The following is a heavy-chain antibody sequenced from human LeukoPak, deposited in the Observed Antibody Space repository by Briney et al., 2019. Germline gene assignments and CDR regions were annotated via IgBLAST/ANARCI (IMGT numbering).Heavy chain of an antibody. CDR2: ISTSSGYI. V-gene: IGHV3-21*01. J-gene: IGHJ4*02. Sequence: GGSLRLSCAASGLTFTRYSMSWVRQAPGKGLEWVSSISTSSGYIYYADSVMGRFTISRDNAKNSLYLQMNSLRAEDTAVYYCARVGSSWFLDWGQGTLVTVSS. CDR3: ARVGSSWFLD. D-gene: IGHD6-13*01. CDR1: GLTFTRYS.